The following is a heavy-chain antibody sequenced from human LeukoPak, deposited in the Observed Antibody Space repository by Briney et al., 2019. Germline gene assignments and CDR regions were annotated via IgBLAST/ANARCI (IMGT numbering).Heavy chain of an antibody. Sequence: SETLSLTCTVSGGSISSYYWSWIRQPRGKGLEWIGYVYNNGNTNYNPYLKSRVTISVDTSRNQFSLKLRSVTAADTALYYCARARINWFDPWGQGILVTISS. D-gene: IGHD3-16*01. V-gene: IGHV4-59*01. J-gene: IGHJ5*02. CDR3: ARARINWFDP. CDR1: GGSISSYY. CDR2: VYNNGNT.